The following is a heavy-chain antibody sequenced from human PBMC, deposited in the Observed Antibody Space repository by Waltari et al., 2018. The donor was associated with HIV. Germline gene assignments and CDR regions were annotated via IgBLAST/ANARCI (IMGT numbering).Heavy chain of an antibody. V-gene: IGHV3-23*01. J-gene: IGHJ5*01. Sequence: EVQLLESGGGLVQPGGSLRLSCAASGFPFRSYAMSWVRQAPGKGLQWVSIISGSGSTTYSADSVKGRVTISRDNSENTLYLQINSLRAEDTAVYYCAKGAFDMVVVSALDSWGHGTLVTVSS. CDR3: AKGAFDMVVVSALDS. D-gene: IGHD2-21*01. CDR1: GFPFRSYA. CDR2: ISGSGSTT.